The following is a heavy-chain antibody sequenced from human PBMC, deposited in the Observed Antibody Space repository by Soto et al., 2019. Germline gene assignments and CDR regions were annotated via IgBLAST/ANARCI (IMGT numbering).Heavy chain of an antibody. J-gene: IGHJ5*02. CDR3: VRAAAVGGKGRGKNWFDH. CDR1: GFTFSSHP. V-gene: IGHV3-64D*06. Sequence: GGSLRLSCSASGFTFSSHPMYWVRQAPGKGLEYVSGIPPDGGYTNNAASVQGRFTISRDNSKDTLYLQMSSLRAEDTAIYYCVRAAAVGGKGRGKNWFDHWGQGTLVTVSS. D-gene: IGHD6-19*01. CDR2: IPPDGGYT.